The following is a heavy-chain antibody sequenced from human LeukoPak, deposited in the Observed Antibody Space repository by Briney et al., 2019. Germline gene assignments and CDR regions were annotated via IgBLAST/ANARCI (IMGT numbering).Heavy chain of an antibody. V-gene: IGHV1-2*02. CDR2: INPNSGGT. D-gene: IGHD3-22*01. J-gene: IGHJ4*02. Sequence: ASVKVSCKASGYTFTGYYMHWVRQAPGQGLEWMGWINPNSGGTNYAQKFQGRVTMTRDTSISTAYMELSRLRSDDTAVYYCARETYYYDSSGYYLDYWGQGTLVTVSS. CDR3: ARETYYYDSSGYYLDY. CDR1: GYTFTGYY.